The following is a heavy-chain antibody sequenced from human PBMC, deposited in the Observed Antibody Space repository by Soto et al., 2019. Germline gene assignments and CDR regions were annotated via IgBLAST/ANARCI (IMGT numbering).Heavy chain of an antibody. V-gene: IGHV3-23*01. J-gene: IGHJ4*02. CDR1: GFTFSTYA. D-gene: IGHD3-9*01. Sequence: EVQLLESGGKLVQPGGSLTLSGAASGFTFSTYAMAWVRQAPGKGLEWVSGVSASGLNTDYADPVKGRFYISRDNSKNKGSLHMNSLRGGDTAWYYCANDRPRRTSGYVFDYGGQGTPVTVSS. CDR3: ANDRPRRTSGYVFDY. CDR2: VSASGLNT.